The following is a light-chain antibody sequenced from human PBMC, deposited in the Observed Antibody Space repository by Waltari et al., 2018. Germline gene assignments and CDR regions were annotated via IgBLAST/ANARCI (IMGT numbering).Light chain of an antibody. V-gene: IGLV2-8*01. CDR3: SSYAGSHTVLL. CDR1: SSDIGGYPY. CDR2: EAS. J-gene: IGLJ2*01. Sequence: QSALTQPPSASGSPGQSVTISCTGTSSDIGGYPYVSWYQQHPGEAPKLITFEASKRSSGVPDRFSGSKAGNTASLTVSGLQADDEADYYCSSYAGSHTVLLFGGGTKLTVL.